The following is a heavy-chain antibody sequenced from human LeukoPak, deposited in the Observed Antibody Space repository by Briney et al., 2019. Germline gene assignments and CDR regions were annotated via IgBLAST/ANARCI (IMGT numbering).Heavy chain of an antibody. J-gene: IGHJ5*02. CDR3: ARDLGLEMVLWFGELADGGFDP. D-gene: IGHD3-10*01. CDR1: GDSVSSNSAA. Sequence: SQTLSLTCAISGDSVSSNSAAWNWIRQSPSRGLEWLGRTYYRSKWYNDYAVSVKSRITINPDTSKNQFSLQLNSVTPEDTAVYYCARDLGLEMVLWFGELADGGFDPWGQGTLVTVSS. V-gene: IGHV6-1*01. CDR2: TYYRSKWYN.